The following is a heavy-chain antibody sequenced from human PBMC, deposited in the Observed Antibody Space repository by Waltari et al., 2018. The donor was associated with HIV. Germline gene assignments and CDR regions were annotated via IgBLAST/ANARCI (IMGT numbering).Heavy chain of an antibody. J-gene: IGHJ4*02. D-gene: IGHD3-10*01. CDR3: ARLRGTNTVYDY. V-gene: IGHV3-7*03. CDR2: INPGSTLI. CDR1: GYIFGNHW. Sequence: EVQLVESGGDLVQPGGSLRLSCLGSGYIFGNHWMSWVRQASGKGLAWVASINPGSTLISYLDSVRGRFTISRDNATAAVFLQMTSLRVDDTAIYYCARLRGTNTVYDYWGPGSLVTVS.